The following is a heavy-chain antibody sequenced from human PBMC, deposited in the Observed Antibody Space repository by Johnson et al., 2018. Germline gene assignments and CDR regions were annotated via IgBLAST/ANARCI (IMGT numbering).Heavy chain of an antibody. V-gene: IGHV4-59*01. CDR2: IYYSGST. Sequence: VQLQESGPGLVKPSETLSLTCTVSGGSISSYYWSWIRQPPGKGLEWIGYIYYSGSTNYNPSLKSRVTISVDTSKNQFSLRLSSVTAADTAVYYCAREGLGELSSLMDVWGKGTTVTVSS. J-gene: IGHJ6*03. D-gene: IGHD3-16*02. CDR3: AREGLGELSSLMDV. CDR1: GGSISSYY.